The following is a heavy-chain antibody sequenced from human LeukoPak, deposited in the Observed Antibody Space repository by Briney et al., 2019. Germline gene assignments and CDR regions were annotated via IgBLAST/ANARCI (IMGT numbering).Heavy chain of an antibody. J-gene: IGHJ4*02. D-gene: IGHD3-16*01. CDR2: IKEDESTK. Sequence: PGGSLRLSCAASGFIFTDHWMSWVRQAPGKGLEWVANIKEDESTKFYADSVKGRFTISRDNAEYSVYLQMNNLRVEDTAVYYCARAVDVADYWGRGTLVTVSS. CDR3: ARAVDVADY. V-gene: IGHV3-7*01. CDR1: GFIFTDHW.